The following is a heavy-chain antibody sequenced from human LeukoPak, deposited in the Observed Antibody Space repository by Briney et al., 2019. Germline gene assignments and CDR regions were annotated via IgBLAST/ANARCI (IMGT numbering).Heavy chain of an antibody. V-gene: IGHV1-18*01. Sequence: ASVKVSXKASGYTFISYHISWVRQAPGQGLEWMGWISAYNGNTNYAQKIQGRVTMTTDTSTSTAYMELRSLRSDDTAVYYCARRYGSGSYDYWGQGTLVTVSS. CDR2: ISAYNGNT. CDR3: ARRYGSGSYDY. J-gene: IGHJ4*02. CDR1: GYTFISYH. D-gene: IGHD3-10*01.